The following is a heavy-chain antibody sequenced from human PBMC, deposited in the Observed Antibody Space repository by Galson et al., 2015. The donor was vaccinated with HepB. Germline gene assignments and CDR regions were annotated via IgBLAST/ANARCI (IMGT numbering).Heavy chain of an antibody. J-gene: IGHJ4*02. D-gene: IGHD1-26*01. CDR1: GYTFTSFG. V-gene: IGHV1-18*04. CDR2: ISFNGNT. Sequence: SVKVSCKASGYTFTSFGISWVRQAPGQGLEWMGWISFNGNTNYAQTVQGRVTMTTDTFTSTAYMELRNLRFDDTAVYYCVRDLAIVGPTFFDYWGPGTLVTVSS. CDR3: VRDLAIVGPTFFDY.